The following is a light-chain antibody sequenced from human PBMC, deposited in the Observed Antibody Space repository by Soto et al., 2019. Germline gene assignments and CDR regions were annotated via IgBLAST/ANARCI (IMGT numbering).Light chain of an antibody. CDR3: QQYNNWPALT. CDR2: GAS. V-gene: IGKV3-15*01. CDR1: QSVSSN. J-gene: IGKJ4*01. Sequence: EIVMTQSPATLSVSPGERATLSCRASQSVSSNLAWYQQKPGQAPRLLIYGASTRATGIPARFSGSRSETELTLTISSLQSEDFAVYYCQQYNNWPALTFGGGTKVEIK.